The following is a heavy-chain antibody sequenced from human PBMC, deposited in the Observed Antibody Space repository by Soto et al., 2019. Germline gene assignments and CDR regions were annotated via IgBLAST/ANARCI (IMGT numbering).Heavy chain of an antibody. Sequence: VVESGGALVQPGGSLRLSCVASGFTFSHYWMHWVRQFPGEGLVWVSGINNDGSGTFYADSVRGRFTISRDNGQNALFLQMDSLTAEDTAVYYCGSVFELWGQGTLVTVSS. CDR1: GFTFSHYW. CDR3: GSVFEL. D-gene: IGHD1-26*01. J-gene: IGHJ4*02. CDR2: INNDGSGT. V-gene: IGHV3-74*01.